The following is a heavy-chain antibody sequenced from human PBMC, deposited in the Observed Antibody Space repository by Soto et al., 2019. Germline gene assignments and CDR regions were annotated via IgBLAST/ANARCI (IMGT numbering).Heavy chain of an antibody. Sequence: GGSLRLSCAASGFTVSSNYMNWVRQAPGKGLEWVSYISSSSSTIYYADSVKGRFTISRDNAKNSLYLQMNSLRDEDTAVYYCHGDYGNYYGMDVWGQGTTVTVSS. D-gene: IGHD4-17*01. V-gene: IGHV3-48*02. CDR2: ISSSSSTI. CDR1: GFTVSSNY. J-gene: IGHJ6*02. CDR3: HGDYGNYYGMDV.